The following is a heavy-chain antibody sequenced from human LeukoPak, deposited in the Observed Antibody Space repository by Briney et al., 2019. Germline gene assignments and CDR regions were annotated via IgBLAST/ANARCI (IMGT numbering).Heavy chain of an antibody. CDR2: INHSGST. CDR1: GGSFSGYY. CDR3: ARAAAETVRPFDY. V-gene: IGHV4-34*01. Sequence: SETLSLTCAVYGGSFSGYYWSWIRQPPGKGLEWIGEINHSGSTNYNPSLKSRVTISVDTSKNQFSLKLSSVTAADTAVYYCARAAAETVRPFDYWGQGTLVTVSS. J-gene: IGHJ4*02. D-gene: IGHD6-13*01.